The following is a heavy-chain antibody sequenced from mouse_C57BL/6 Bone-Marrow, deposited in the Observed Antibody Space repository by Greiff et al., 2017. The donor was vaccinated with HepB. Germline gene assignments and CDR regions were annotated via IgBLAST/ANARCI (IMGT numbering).Heavy chain of an antibody. V-gene: IGHV7-1*01. CDR2: SRNKANDYTT. CDR3: ARDAYGSSLYYAMDY. D-gene: IGHD1-1*01. Sequence: EVNLVESGGGLVQSGRSLRLSCATSGFTFSDFYMEWVRQAPGKGLEWIAASRNKANDYTTEYSASVKGRFIVSRDTSQSILYLQMNALRAEDTAIYYCARDAYGSSLYYAMDYWGQGTSVTVSS. CDR1: GFTFSDFY. J-gene: IGHJ4*01.